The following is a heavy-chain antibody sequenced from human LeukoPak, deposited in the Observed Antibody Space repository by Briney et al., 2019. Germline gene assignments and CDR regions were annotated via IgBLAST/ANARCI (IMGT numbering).Heavy chain of an antibody. CDR2: INPNSGGT. V-gene: IGHV1-2*06. Sequence: VKVSCRASGYTFTGYYMHWVRQAPGQGLEWMGRINPNSGGTNYAQKFQGRVTMTRDTSISTAYMELSRLRSDDTAVYYCARYIGGPYSSLDYWGQGTLVTVSS. CDR1: GYTFTGYY. D-gene: IGHD6-19*01. J-gene: IGHJ4*02. CDR3: ARYIGGPYSSLDY.